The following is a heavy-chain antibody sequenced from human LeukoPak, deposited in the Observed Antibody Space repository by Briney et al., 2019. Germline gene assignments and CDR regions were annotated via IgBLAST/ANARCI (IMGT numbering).Heavy chain of an antibody. J-gene: IGHJ5*02. CDR3: ARDIGEDCSSTSCYP. Sequence: ASVKVSCKASGYTFTGYYMRWVRQAPGQGLEWMGWINPNSGGTNYAQKFQGRVTMTRDTSISTAYMELSRLRSDDTAVYYCARDIGEDCSSTSCYPWGQATLVTVSS. D-gene: IGHD2-2*01. CDR1: GYTFTGYY. CDR2: INPNSGGT. V-gene: IGHV1-2*02.